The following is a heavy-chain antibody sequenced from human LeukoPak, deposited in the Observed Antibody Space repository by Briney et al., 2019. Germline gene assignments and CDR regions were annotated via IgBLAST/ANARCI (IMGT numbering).Heavy chain of an antibody. CDR2: MNPISGDT. CDR1: GYTFTSYD. J-gene: IGHJ4*02. CDR3: ARCHYDILTGVLDY. Sequence: ASVKVSCKASGYTFTSYDVNWVRQAPGQGLEWMGWMNPISGDTGYALKFQGRVTMSRNTSISTAYMELGSLRSEDTAVYYCARCHYDILTGVLDYWGQGTLVTVSS. D-gene: IGHD3-9*01. V-gene: IGHV1-8*01.